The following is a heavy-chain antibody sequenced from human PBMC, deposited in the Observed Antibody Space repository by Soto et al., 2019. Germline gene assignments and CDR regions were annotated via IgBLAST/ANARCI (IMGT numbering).Heavy chain of an antibody. CDR1: GFTFSGAA. D-gene: IGHD3-22*01. V-gene: IGHV3-73*01. Sequence: EVQLVESGGGLVQPGGSLKLSCAASGFTFSGAAMHWVRQASGKGLEWLGRMRSKANSYATAYAASVKGRFTISRDDSANPAYLKMDSLKPEDTAFYYWGRQPSDFNNGSPRYYRDVGGKGTTVPVSS. CDR2: MRSKANSYAT. J-gene: IGHJ6*04. CDR3: GRQPSDFNNGSPRYYRDV.